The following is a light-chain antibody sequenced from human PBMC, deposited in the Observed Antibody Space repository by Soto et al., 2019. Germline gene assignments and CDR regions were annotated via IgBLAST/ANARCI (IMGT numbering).Light chain of an antibody. J-gene: IGLJ3*02. CDR3: SAYSRSSTLV. Sequence: QSALTQPASVSGSPGQSITIYCTGTSSDVGGYNYVSWYQQHPGKAPKLLIYEVGDRPSGVSDRFSGSKSGNTASLTISGREAEDEADYYSSAYSRSSTLVFGGGTKLTVL. CDR1: SSDVGGYNY. V-gene: IGLV2-14*01. CDR2: EVG.